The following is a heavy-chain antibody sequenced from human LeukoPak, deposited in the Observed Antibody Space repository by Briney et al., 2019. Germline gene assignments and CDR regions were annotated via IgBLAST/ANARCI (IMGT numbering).Heavy chain of an antibody. Sequence: PGGSLRLSCAASGFTFSSYAMSWVRQAPGKGLEWVSAISGSGGSTYYADSVKGRFTISRDNSKNTLYLQMNSLRAEDTAVYYCAKEGVVCCSSTSCYRGYYYYGMDVWGQGTTVTVSS. CDR2: ISGSGGST. V-gene: IGHV3-23*01. J-gene: IGHJ6*02. D-gene: IGHD2-2*01. CDR1: GFTFSSYA. CDR3: AKEGVVCCSSTSCYRGYYYYGMDV.